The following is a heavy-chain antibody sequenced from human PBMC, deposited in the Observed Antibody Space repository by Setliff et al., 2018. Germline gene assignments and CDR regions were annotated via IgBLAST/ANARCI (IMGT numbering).Heavy chain of an antibody. D-gene: IGHD1-26*01. CDR2: IYFGGNT. V-gene: IGHV4-39*07. CDR1: GGSISDNGYF. Sequence: SETLSLTCTVPGGSISDNGYFWGWVRQPPGKGLEWIGNIYFGGNTYFNPSFKSRVTMSIDTSNSQFSLKLSSVTAADTAIYYCVRDASASDGRNAFDIWGQGTMVTVS. CDR3: VRDASASDGRNAFDI. J-gene: IGHJ3*02.